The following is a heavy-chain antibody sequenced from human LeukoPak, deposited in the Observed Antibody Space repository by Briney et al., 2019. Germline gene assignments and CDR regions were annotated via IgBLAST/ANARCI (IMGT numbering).Heavy chain of an antibody. CDR1: GITFSPFW. CDR2: IKEDGSEK. J-gene: IGHJ4*02. CDR3: ARDQGGSFDY. V-gene: IGHV3-7*01. D-gene: IGHD1-26*01. Sequence: GGSLRLSCAVSGITFSPFWMYWVRQAPGKGLEWVAGIKEDGSEKNYVDSEKGRFTISRDNAKNSLYLQMNSLRAEDTAVYYCARDQGGSFDYWGQGTLVTVSS.